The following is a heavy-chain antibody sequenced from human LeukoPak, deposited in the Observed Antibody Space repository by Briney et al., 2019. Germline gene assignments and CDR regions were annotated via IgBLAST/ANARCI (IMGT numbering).Heavy chain of an antibody. J-gene: IGHJ4*02. Sequence: GGSLRLSCAASGFTFSSYGMHWVRQAPGKGLEWVAIFSYDGSTKYYADSVKGRFTISRDNSKNTLYLQMNSLRAEDTAVYYCAKNVDTTMVPNYWGQGTLVTVSS. CDR1: GFTFSSYG. CDR2: FSYDGSTK. V-gene: IGHV3-30*18. D-gene: IGHD5-18*01. CDR3: AKNVDTTMVPNY.